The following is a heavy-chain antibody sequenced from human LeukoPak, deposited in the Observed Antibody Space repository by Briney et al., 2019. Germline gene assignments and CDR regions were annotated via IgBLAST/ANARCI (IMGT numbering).Heavy chain of an antibody. CDR1: GGSISSDNW. CDR2: IYHSGST. V-gene: IGHV4-4*02. J-gene: IGHJ3*02. CDR3: ARIEPHLGYYYDSSGYYLDAFDI. Sequence: SGTLSLTCAVSGGSISSDNWWSWVRQPPGKGLEWIGEIYHSGSTNYNPSLKSRVTISVDKSKNQFSLKLSSVTAADTAVYYCARIEPHLGYYYDSSGYYLDAFDIWGQGTMVTVSS. D-gene: IGHD3-22*01.